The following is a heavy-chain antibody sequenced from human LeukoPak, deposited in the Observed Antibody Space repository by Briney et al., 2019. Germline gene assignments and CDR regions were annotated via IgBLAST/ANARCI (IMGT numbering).Heavy chain of an antibody. CDR3: ARSIAAAGDNWFDP. Sequence: SETLCLTCAVSGGSISSSYWSWIRQPPGKGLKWIGRIYTSGSTNYNPSLKSRVTMSVDTSKNQFSLKLSSVTAADTAVYYCARSIAAAGDNWFDPWGQGTLVTVSS. D-gene: IGHD6-13*01. J-gene: IGHJ5*02. V-gene: IGHV4-4*07. CDR1: GGSISSSY. CDR2: IYTSGST.